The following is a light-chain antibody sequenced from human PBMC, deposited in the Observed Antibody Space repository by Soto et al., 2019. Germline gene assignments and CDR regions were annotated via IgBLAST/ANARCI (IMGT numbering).Light chain of an antibody. Sequence: EIVLTQSPGSLSLSPGERATLSCRASQSVDSSFFAWYQQKPGQAPRLLIYAASNRATGIPDRFSGRGSGTDFTLTITGLEPEDFAVYYCQQYVSSVTFGQGTKVEIK. CDR1: QSVDSSF. CDR2: AAS. V-gene: IGKV3-20*01. CDR3: QQYVSSVT. J-gene: IGKJ1*01.